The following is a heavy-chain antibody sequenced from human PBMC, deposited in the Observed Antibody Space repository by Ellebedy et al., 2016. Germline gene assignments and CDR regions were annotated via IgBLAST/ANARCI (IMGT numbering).Heavy chain of an antibody. D-gene: IGHD2-8*02. CDR2: IIPILGIA. J-gene: IGHJ3*01. V-gene: IGHV1-69*04. CDR1: GGTFSSYA. CDR3: ARDPPRDSMCLYCQT. Sequence: ASVKVSCKASGGTFSSYAISWVRQAPGQGLEWMGRIIPILGIANYAQKFQGRVTITADKSTSTAYMELSSLRSEDTAVYYCARDPPRDSMCLYCQTWGQGTMVTVSS.